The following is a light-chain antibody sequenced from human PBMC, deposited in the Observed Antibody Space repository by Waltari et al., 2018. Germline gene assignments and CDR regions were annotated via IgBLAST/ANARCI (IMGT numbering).Light chain of an antibody. J-gene: IGLJ3*02. V-gene: IGLV2-11*01. CDR3: CSYAGSYPHWV. CDR2: GVT. CDR1: SSDVGGYNY. Sequence: QSALTQPRSVSGSPGQSVTISCTGTSSDVGGYNYVSWYQQYPGKAPKLLFYGVTRLPSGVPDRFSGSKSGNTASLTSSGLQAEDEADYYCCSYAGSYPHWVFGGGTKLTVL.